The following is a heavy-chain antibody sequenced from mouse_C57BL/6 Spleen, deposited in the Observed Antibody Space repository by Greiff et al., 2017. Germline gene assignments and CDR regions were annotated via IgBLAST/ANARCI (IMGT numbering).Heavy chain of an antibody. Sequence: EVKVVESGGGLVKPGGSLKLSCAASGFTFSDYGMHWVRQAPEKGLEWVAYISSGSSTIYYADTVKGRFTISRDNAKNTLFLQMTSLRSEDTAMYYCARPVYYGSSSYAMDYWGQGTSVTVSS. J-gene: IGHJ4*01. V-gene: IGHV5-17*01. CDR2: ISSGSSTI. CDR1: GFTFSDYG. D-gene: IGHD1-1*01. CDR3: ARPVYYGSSSYAMDY.